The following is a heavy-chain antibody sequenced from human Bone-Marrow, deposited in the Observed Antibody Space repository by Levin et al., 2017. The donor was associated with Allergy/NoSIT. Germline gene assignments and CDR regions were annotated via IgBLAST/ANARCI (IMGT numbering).Heavy chain of an antibody. J-gene: IGHJ4*02. V-gene: IGHV3-23*01. CDR3: AKDQGLGIQSNFDY. D-gene: IGHD7-27*01. CDR1: GFTFSSYA. CDR2: ISGSGGST. Sequence: GESLKISCAASGFTFSSYAMSWVRQAPGKGLEWVSAISGSGGSTYYADSVKGRFTISRDNSKNTLYLQMNSLRAEDTAVYYCAKDQGLGIQSNFDYWGQGTLVTVSS.